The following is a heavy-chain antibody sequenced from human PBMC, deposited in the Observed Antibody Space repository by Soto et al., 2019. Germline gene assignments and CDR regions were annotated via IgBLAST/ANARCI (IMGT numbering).Heavy chain of an antibody. J-gene: IGHJ3*02. V-gene: IGHV3-64*01. Sequence: GGSLRLSCAASGFTFSSYAMHWVRQAPGKGLEYVSAISSNGGSTYYANSVKGRFTISRDNSKNTLYLQMGSLRAEDMAVYYCARGGYCSSTSCSKDAFDIWGQGTMVTVSS. CDR1: GFTFSSYA. CDR2: ISSNGGST. CDR3: ARGGYCSSTSCSKDAFDI. D-gene: IGHD2-2*01.